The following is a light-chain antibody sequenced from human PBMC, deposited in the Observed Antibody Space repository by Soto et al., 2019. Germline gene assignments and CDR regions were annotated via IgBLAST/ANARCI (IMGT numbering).Light chain of an antibody. Sequence: DIQMTQSPSSLSASVGDRVTITCQASQDITKHLSWYQQKPGKAPKLLIYDASNLESGVPSRFSGSGSGTDFSFTISSLQPEDIATYFCQQYDDLPLTFGGGTKVDIK. CDR2: DAS. V-gene: IGKV1-33*01. CDR3: QQYDDLPLT. J-gene: IGKJ4*01. CDR1: QDITKH.